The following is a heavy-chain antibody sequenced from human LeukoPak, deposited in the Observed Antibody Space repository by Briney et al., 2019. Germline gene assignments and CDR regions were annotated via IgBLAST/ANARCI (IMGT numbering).Heavy chain of an antibody. J-gene: IGHJ4*02. Sequence: GGSLRLSCAASGFTFSSYAMSWVRQAPGKGLEWVANIKQDGSEKYYVDSVKGRFTISRDNAKNSLYLQMNSLRAEDTAVYYCARDPPYYYGSGSSWGQGTLVTVSS. CDR3: ARDPPYYYGSGSS. V-gene: IGHV3-7*01. D-gene: IGHD3-10*01. CDR2: IKQDGSEK. CDR1: GFTFSSYA.